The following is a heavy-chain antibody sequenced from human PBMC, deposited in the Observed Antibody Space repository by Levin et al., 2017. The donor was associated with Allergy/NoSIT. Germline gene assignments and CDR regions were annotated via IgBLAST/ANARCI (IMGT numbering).Heavy chain of an antibody. CDR3: ARDKSANYGDYGDSFDY. J-gene: IGHJ4*02. D-gene: IGHD4-17*01. CDR1: GFTFSSYV. V-gene: IGHV3-33*01. Sequence: GESLKISCAASGFTFSSYVMHWVRQAPGKGLEWVAGIWSDGSNKYYADSVKGRFTISRDNSKNTLYLQMNSLRAEDTAVYYCARDKSANYGDYGDSFDYWGQGTLVTVSA. CDR2: IWSDGSNK.